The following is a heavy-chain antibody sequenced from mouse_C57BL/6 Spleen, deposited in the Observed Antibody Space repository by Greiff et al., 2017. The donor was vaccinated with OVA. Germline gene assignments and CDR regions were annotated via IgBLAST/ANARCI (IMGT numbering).Heavy chain of an antibody. D-gene: IGHD3-2*02. J-gene: IGHJ2*01. V-gene: IGHV2-6-1*01. Sequence: VQLQQSGPGLVAPSQSLSITCTVSGFSLTSYGVHWVRQPPGKGLEWLVVIWSDGSTTYNSALKSRLSISKDNSKSQVFLKMNSLQTDDTAMYYCARHRSSGYYFDYWGQGTTLTVSS. CDR3: ARHRSSGYYFDY. CDR1: GFSLTSYG. CDR2: IWSDGST.